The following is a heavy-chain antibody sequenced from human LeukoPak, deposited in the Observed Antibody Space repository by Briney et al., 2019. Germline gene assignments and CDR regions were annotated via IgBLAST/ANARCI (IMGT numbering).Heavy chain of an antibody. D-gene: IGHD5-18*01. CDR2: IYWDDDN. J-gene: IGHJ3*02. V-gene: IGHV2-5*02. Sequence: SGPTLVNPTQTLTLTCTFSGFSLSTRGGSVGWIRQPPGKALEWLSLIYWDDDNRYSPSLKSRLTITKDTSKNPVVLTITNMDPLDTATYSCAHSPGVGYSYANAFDIWGQGTMVTVSS. CDR3: AHSPGVGYSYANAFDI. CDR1: GFSLSTRGGS.